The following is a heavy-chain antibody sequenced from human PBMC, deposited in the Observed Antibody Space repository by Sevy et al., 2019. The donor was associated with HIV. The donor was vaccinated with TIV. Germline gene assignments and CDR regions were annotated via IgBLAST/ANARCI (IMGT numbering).Heavy chain of an antibody. CDR2: TDHNGLT. V-gene: IGHV4-34*01. CDR3: AKGLKLKQVFTTVPPYWFFDL. CDR1: GGSFTGNH. Sequence: SETLSLTCAVYGGSFTGNHWTWIRQPPGKGLEWIGETDHNGLTNYNPSLKSRVTTSVDTSKRQFSLRLDSVTAADTAVYYCAKGLKLKQVFTTVPPYWFFDLWGRGTLVTVSS. D-gene: IGHD1-1*01. J-gene: IGHJ2*01.